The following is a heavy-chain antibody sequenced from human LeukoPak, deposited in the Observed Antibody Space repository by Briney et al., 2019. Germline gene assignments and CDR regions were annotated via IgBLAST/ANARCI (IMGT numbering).Heavy chain of an antibody. CDR2: IYHSGST. J-gene: IGHJ4*02. CDR3: ARHNSPYYDFWSGYYTPDENFDY. CDR1: GYSISSGYY. V-gene: IGHV4-38-2*01. Sequence: SETLSLTCAVSGYSISSGYYWGWIRQPPGKGLEWIGSIYHSGSTYYNPSLKSRVTISVDTSKNQFSLKLSSVTAADTAVYYCARHNSPYYDFWSGYYTPDENFDYWGQGTLVTVSS. D-gene: IGHD3-3*01.